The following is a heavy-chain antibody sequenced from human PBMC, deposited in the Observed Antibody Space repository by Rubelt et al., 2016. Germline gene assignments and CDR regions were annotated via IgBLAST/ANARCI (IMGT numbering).Heavy chain of an antibody. Sequence: GGSLRLSCVVSGITFSDHAVHWVRQAPGKGLEWVAVIYSGGTTFYGDSVKGRFSISRDNSKNTVDLQMNSLRAEDTAVYYCAKDRARIPPGDTDYWGQGTLVTVSS. CDR2: IYSGGTT. CDR1: GITFSDHA. V-gene: IGHV3-NL1*01. J-gene: IGHJ4*02. D-gene: IGHD2-2*02. CDR3: AKDRARIPPGDTDY.